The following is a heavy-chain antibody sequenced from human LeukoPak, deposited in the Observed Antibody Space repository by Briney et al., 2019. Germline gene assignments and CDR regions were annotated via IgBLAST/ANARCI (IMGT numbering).Heavy chain of an antibody. CDR1: GFTFSSYA. CDR3: ARDHSSSWAYYFDY. CDR2: ISSSSSYI. D-gene: IGHD6-13*01. J-gene: IGHJ4*02. Sequence: GGSLRLSCAASGFTFSSYAMSWVRQAPGKGLEWVSSISSSSSYIYYADSVKGRFTISRDNAKNSLYLQMNSLRAEDTAVYYCARDHSSSWAYYFDYWGQGTLVTVSS. V-gene: IGHV3-21*01.